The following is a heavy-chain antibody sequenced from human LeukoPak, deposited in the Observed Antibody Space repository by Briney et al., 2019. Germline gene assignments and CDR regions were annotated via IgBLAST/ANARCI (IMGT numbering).Heavy chain of an antibody. Sequence: GEPLKISFKGSGYRFTSFWIRWVRKMPGKGLEWMGIIYPGDSDTRYSPSFQGQVTISADKSISAAYLQWSSLKASDTAMYYCARHTNDYGGYGDYWGQGTLVTVSS. CDR3: ARHTNDYGGYGDY. J-gene: IGHJ4*02. CDR1: GYRFTSFW. CDR2: IYPGDSDT. D-gene: IGHD4-23*01. V-gene: IGHV5-51*01.